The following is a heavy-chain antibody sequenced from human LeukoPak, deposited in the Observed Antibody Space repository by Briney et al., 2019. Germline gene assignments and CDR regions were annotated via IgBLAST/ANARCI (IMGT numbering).Heavy chain of an antibody. Sequence: PSETLSLTCAVYGGSFSGYYWSWIRQPPGKGLEWIGEINHSGSTNYNPSLKSRVTISVDTSKNQFSLKLSSVTAADTAVYYCARVMTTVTTWFDPWGQGTLVTVSS. CDR2: INHSGST. D-gene: IGHD4-17*01. CDR3: ARVMTTVTTWFDP. V-gene: IGHV4-34*01. CDR1: GGSFSGYY. J-gene: IGHJ5*02.